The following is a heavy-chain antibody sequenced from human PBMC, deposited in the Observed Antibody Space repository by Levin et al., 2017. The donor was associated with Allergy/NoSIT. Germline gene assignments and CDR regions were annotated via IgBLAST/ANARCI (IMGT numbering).Heavy chain of an antibody. D-gene: IGHD3-3*01. V-gene: IGHV3-48*03. Sequence: GGSLRLSCAASGFTFSSYEMNWVRRAPGKGLEWVSYISSTGSTIYSADSVKGRFTISRDNAKNSLYLHMNSLRAEDTAVYYCARQLGNFWSGYNYFDYWGQGTLVTVSP. J-gene: IGHJ4*02. CDR2: ISSTGSTI. CDR1: GFTFSSYE. CDR3: ARQLGNFWSGYNYFDY.